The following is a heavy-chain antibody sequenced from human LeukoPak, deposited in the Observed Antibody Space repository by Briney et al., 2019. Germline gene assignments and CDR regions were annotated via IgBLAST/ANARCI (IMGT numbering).Heavy chain of an antibody. Sequence: ASVKVSCKASGYTFSSYDINWVRQATGQGPEWMGWMNPNSGNTGYAQKFQGRVTMTRNTSISTAYMELSSLRSEDTAVYYCARATGYSSSWYNVYYYMDIWGKGTSVTISS. J-gene: IGHJ6*03. V-gene: IGHV1-8*01. D-gene: IGHD6-13*01. CDR1: GYTFSSYD. CDR2: MNPNSGNT. CDR3: ARATGYSSSWYNVYYYMDI.